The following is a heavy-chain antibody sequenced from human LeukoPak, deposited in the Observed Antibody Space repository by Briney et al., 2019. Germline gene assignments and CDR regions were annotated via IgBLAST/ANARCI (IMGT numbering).Heavy chain of an antibody. V-gene: IGHV3-21*01. J-gene: IGHJ6*04. CDR2: ISSSSSYI. CDR1: GFTFSSYS. D-gene: IGHD2-15*01. Sequence: RGSLRLSCAASGFTFSSYSMNWVRQAPGKGLEWVSSISSSSSYIYYADSVKGRFTISRDNAKNSLYLQMNSLRAEDTAVYYCARLLAAPNYYYGMDVWGKGTTVTVSS. CDR3: ARLLAAPNYYYGMDV.